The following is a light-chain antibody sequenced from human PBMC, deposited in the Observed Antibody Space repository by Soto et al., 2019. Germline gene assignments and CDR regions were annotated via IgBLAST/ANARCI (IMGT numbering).Light chain of an antibody. CDR2: DVS. J-gene: IGLJ1*01. Sequence: QSALTQPRSVSGSHGQSVTFSRTGTSTDVGGSNNVSWYQQHPGKAPKLMIYDVSERPSGVPDRFSGSKSGNTASLTISGLQAEDEADYYCCSYAVTFYVFGTGTKVTVL. CDR1: STDVGGSNN. CDR3: CSYAVTFYV. V-gene: IGLV2-11*01.